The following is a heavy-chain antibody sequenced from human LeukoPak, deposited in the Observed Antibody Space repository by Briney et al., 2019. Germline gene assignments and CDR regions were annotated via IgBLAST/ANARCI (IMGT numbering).Heavy chain of an antibody. J-gene: IGHJ4*02. Sequence: SVKVSCKASGGTFSSYAISWVRQAPGQGLEWMGRIIPILGIANYAQKFQGRVTITADKSTSTAYMELSSLRSEDTAMYYCARPLGMGYKPLPPGYWGQGTLVTVSS. CDR2: IIPILGIA. V-gene: IGHV1-69*04. D-gene: IGHD5-24*01. CDR1: GGTFSSYA. CDR3: ARPLGMGYKPLPPGY.